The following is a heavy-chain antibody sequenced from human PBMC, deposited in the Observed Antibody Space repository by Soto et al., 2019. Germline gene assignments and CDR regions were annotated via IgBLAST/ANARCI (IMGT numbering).Heavy chain of an antibody. Sequence: SETLSLTCAVSGGSITSGGYSWGWIRQPPGQGLEWIGEFNPGGSTNYNPSLKSRLTISADRSTSQVSLRLTSVTAADAAVYFCARSAASFGGASYLGAWGQGTLVTVSS. CDR3: ARSAASFGGASYLGA. J-gene: IGHJ5*02. CDR2: FNPGGST. V-gene: IGHV4-30-2*01. CDR1: GGSITSGGYS. D-gene: IGHD1-26*01.